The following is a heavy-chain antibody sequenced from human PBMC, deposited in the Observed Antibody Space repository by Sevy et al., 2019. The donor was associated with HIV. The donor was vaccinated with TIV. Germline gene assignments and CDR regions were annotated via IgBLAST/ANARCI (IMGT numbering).Heavy chain of an antibody. D-gene: IGHD6-13*01. V-gene: IGHV1-2*02. CDR2: INPNRGVT. CDR3: ARVMSGQQLVLGY. J-gene: IGHJ4*02. Sequence: ASVKVSCKASGYSFSAHYIHWVRQAPGQGLEWMGWINPNRGVTNYAQKFQGRVTMTRDTSISTAYMEVSRLKSDDTAVYYCARVMSGQQLVLGYWGQGTLVTVSS. CDR1: GYSFSAHY.